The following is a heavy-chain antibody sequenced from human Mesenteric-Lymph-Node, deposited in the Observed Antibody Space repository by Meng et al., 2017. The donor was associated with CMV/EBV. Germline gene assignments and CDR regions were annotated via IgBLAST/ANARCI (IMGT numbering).Heavy chain of an antibody. CDR1: GFTFSISG. CDR2: IRSDGSDE. D-gene: IGHD3-3*01. V-gene: IGHV3-30*02. J-gene: IGHJ4*02. Sequence: GESLKIFCAASGFTFSISGMHWVRQAPGKGLEWVALIRSDGSDEYYADSVKGRFTISRDNSKNTVFLQMNSLRAEDTAVYYCAKDKGFRYLEWSSVRGQGTLVTVSS. CDR3: AKDKGFRYLEWSSV.